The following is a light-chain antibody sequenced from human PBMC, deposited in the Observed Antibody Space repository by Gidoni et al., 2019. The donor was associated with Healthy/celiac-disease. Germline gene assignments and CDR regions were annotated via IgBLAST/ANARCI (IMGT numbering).Light chain of an antibody. V-gene: IGKV4-1*01. J-gene: IGKJ4*01. Sequence: DIMMTQAPDSLAVSLCERATINCKSSPSVLYSSNNQNYLAWYQQKPGQPPKLLIYWASTRESGVPDRFSGSGSGTDFTLTISSLQAEDGAVYYCQQYYSTPLTFGGGTKVEIK. CDR3: QQYYSTPLT. CDR2: WAS. CDR1: PSVLYSSNNQNY.